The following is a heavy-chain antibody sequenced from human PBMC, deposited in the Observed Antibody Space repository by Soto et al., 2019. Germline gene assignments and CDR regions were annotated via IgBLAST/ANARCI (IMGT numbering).Heavy chain of an antibody. Sequence: QVQLVESGGGMVQPGRSLRLSCAASGFTLSSYAMHWVRQAPGKGLEWVAVISYDGSNKDYADSVKGRFTISRDNSKSTLYLQMNSLRAEDTAVYYCARDASWSSAFDIWGQWTMITVSS. CDR3: ARDASWSSAFDI. V-gene: IGHV3-30-3*01. CDR2: ISYDGSNK. J-gene: IGHJ3*02. D-gene: IGHD6-13*01. CDR1: GFTLSSYA.